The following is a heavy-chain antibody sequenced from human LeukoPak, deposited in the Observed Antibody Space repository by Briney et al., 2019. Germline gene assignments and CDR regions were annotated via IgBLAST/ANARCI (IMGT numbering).Heavy chain of an antibody. CDR2: ISGRSSII. J-gene: IGHJ3*02. CDR1: GFTFSSYS. D-gene: IGHD1-26*01. Sequence: GGSLRLSCAASGFTFSSYSMSWVRQAPGKGPEWVSYISGRSSIIYYADSVKGRFTISRDNAKNSLYLQMTGLRAEDTAVYYCARDQSGHIAGGTDAFEIWGQGAMVTVSS. CDR3: ARDQSGHIAGGTDAFEI. V-gene: IGHV3-48*04.